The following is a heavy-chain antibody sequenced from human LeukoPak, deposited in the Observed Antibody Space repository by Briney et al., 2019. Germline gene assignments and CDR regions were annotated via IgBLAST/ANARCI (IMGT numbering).Heavy chain of an antibody. CDR1: GFTFSSCW. CDR2: IKQDGSEK. Sequence: GGSLRLSCAASGFTFSSCWMSWVRQAPGKGLEWVANIKQDGSEKYYVDSVKGRFTISRDNAKNSLYLQMNSLRAEDTAVYYCARVRTAMVYWFDPWGQGTLVTVSS. J-gene: IGHJ5*02. D-gene: IGHD5-18*01. CDR3: ARVRTAMVYWFDP. V-gene: IGHV3-7*01.